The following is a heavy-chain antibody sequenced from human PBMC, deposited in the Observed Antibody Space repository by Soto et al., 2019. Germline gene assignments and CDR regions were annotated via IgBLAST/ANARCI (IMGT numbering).Heavy chain of an antibody. CDR2: ISPAGNSV. J-gene: IGHJ4*02. V-gene: IGHV3-48*02. CDR3: AKDAPGSGWLSDY. CDR1: GFTFSSYS. Sequence: GGSLRLSCVASGFTFSSYSINWIRQAPGKGPEWVSWISPAGNSVDYTDSVKGRFTISRDNAENSLYLEINSLRDEDTAVYYCAKDAPGSGWLSDYWGRGTLVTVSS. D-gene: IGHD3-22*01.